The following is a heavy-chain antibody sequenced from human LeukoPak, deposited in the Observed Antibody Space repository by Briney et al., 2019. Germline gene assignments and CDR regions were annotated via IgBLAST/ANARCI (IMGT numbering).Heavy chain of an antibody. D-gene: IGHD5-18*01. Sequence: PSETLSLTCAVYGGSFSGYYWSWIRQPPGKGLEWIGEINHSGSTNYNPSLKSRVTISVDTSKNQFSLKLSSVTAADTAVYYCARRNTAKVPLRPKGFFDYWGQGTLVTVSS. CDR1: GGSFSGYY. CDR2: INHSGST. J-gene: IGHJ4*02. V-gene: IGHV4-34*01. CDR3: ARRNTAKVPLRPKGFFDY.